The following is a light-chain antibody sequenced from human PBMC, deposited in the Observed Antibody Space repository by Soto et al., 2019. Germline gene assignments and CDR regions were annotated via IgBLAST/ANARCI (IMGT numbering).Light chain of an antibody. CDR2: AAS. V-gene: IGKV1-5*01. Sequence: DIQMTQSPSTLSASVGDRVTITCRASQSIGNWLAWYQQRPGKAPKLLIYAASTLESGVPSRFSGTGSATEFTLTISSLQPDDFATYYCQQYDSFSVTFGQGTKVDI. CDR3: QQYDSFSVT. J-gene: IGKJ1*01. CDR1: QSIGNW.